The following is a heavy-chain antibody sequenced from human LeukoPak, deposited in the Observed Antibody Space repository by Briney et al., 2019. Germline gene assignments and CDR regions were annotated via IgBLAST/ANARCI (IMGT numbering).Heavy chain of an antibody. CDR2: IYHSGST. Sequence: SQTLSLTCTVSGGSISSGGYSWSWIRQPPGKGLEWIGYIYHSGSTYYNPSLKSRVTISVDRSKNQFSLKLSSVTAADTAVYYCARISISIDAFDIWGQGTMVTVSS. J-gene: IGHJ3*02. CDR1: GGSISSGGYS. CDR3: ARISISIDAFDI. V-gene: IGHV4-30-2*01.